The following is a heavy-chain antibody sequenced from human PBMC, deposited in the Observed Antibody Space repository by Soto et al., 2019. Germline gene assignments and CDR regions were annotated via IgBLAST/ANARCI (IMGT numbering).Heavy chain of an antibody. J-gene: IGHJ4*02. D-gene: IGHD6-19*01. V-gene: IGHV4-59*08. Sequence: QVQLQESGPGPVKPSETLSLSCTVSGGSISGYYWSWIRQPPGKGLEWIGYIHYSGSTNYNPSLNSRVTISVDTSKNQFSLKLSSVTAADTAVYYCARHRDSSGWSDFDYWGQGTLVTVSS. CDR3: ARHRDSSGWSDFDY. CDR1: GGSISGYY. CDR2: IHYSGST.